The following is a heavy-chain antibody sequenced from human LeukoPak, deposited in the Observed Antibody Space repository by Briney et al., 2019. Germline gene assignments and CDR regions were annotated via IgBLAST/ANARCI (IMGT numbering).Heavy chain of an antibody. CDR2: IYHSGST. V-gene: IGHV4-59*01. J-gene: IGHJ4*02. CDR3: ARCSSTSCSDFDY. CDR1: GGSISSYY. Sequence: ASETLSLTCTVSGGSISSYYWSWIRQPPGKGLEWIGYIYHSGSTNYNPSLKSRVTISVDTSKNQFSLKLSSVTAADTAVYYCARCSSTSCSDFDYWGQGTLVTVSS. D-gene: IGHD2-2*01.